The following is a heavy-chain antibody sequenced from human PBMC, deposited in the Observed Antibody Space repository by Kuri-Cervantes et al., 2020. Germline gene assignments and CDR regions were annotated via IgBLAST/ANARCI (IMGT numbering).Heavy chain of an antibody. Sequence: ASVKVSCKASGYTFTSYGISWVRQAPGQGLEWMGWISAYNGNTNYAQKLQGRVTMTTDTSTSTAYMELRSLRSDDTAVYYCARVGYSISSWMGDFDYWGQGTLVTVSS. CDR2: ISAYNGNT. V-gene: IGHV1-18*01. J-gene: IGHJ4*02. D-gene: IGHD3-3*02. CDR1: GYTFTSYG. CDR3: ARVGYSISSWMGDFDY.